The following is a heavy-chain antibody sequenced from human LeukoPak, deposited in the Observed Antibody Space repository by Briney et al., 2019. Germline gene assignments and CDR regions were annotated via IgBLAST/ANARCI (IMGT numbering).Heavy chain of an antibody. CDR2: IKADGSEK. Sequence: GGSLRLSCAASEFTFTNYWMSWVRQAPGKGLEWVANIKADGSEKFCVDSVKGRFTISRDNAKKSVYLQMNSLRAEDTAVYYCARESSVVRGVITDFDYWGQGTLVTVSS. J-gene: IGHJ4*02. D-gene: IGHD3-10*01. CDR1: EFTFTNYW. V-gene: IGHV3-7*01. CDR3: ARESSVVRGVITDFDY.